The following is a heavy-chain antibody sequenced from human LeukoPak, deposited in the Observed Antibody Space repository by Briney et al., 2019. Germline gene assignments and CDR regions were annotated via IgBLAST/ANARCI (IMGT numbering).Heavy chain of an antibody. CDR1: GGSISSGSYY. CDR3: ARVSRSSTSWEYYFDY. Sequence: SETLSLTCTVSGGSISSGSYYWSWIRQPAGKGLEWIGRIYTRGSTNYNPSLKSRVTISVDTSKNQFSLKLSSVTAADTAVYYCARVSRSSTSWEYYFDYWGQGTLVTVSS. J-gene: IGHJ4*02. CDR2: IYTRGST. D-gene: IGHD2-2*01. V-gene: IGHV4-61*02.